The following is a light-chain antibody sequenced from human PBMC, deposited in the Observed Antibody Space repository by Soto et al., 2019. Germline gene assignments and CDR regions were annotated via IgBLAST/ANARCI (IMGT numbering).Light chain of an antibody. CDR3: SSYAGSNNPYV. CDR1: SGDVGAYDY. Sequence: QSVLTQPASVSGSPGQSVTISCTGTSGDVGAYDYVSWYQQHPGKAPKLMIYEVSKRPLGVPDRFSGSKSGNTASLTVSGLQAEDEADYYCSSYAGSNNPYVFGTGTKVTVL. CDR2: EVS. V-gene: IGLV2-8*01. J-gene: IGLJ1*01.